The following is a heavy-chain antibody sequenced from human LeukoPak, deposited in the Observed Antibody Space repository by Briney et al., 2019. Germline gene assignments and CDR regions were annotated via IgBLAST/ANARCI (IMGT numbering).Heavy chain of an antibody. CDR3: ARQKDTAMVFDY. CDR1: GSSISSGYY. CDR2: IYHSGST. V-gene: IGHV4-38-2*01. Sequence: SETLSLTCAVSGSSISSGYYWGWIRQPPGKGLEWIGSIYHSGSTYYTPSLKSRVTISVDTSKNQFSLKLSSVTAADTAVYYCARQKDTAMVFDYWGQGTLVTVSS. D-gene: IGHD5-18*01. J-gene: IGHJ4*02.